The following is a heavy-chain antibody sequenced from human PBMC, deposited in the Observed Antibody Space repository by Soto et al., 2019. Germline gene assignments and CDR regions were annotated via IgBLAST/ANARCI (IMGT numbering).Heavy chain of an antibody. J-gene: IGHJ4*02. CDR2: IIHLLDTT. Sequence: QVQLVQSGAEVKKPGSSVKVSCKTSGGTFSNDIITWVRQAPGQGLEWMGRIIHLLDTTNYAQKFQGRVTIIADKSTGTAYMELNSLRSEDTAVYYCVRDSPIGSTFSGYDGINYWGQGTLVTVSS. CDR3: VRDSPIGSTFSGYDGINY. CDR1: GGTFSNDI. D-gene: IGHD5-12*01. V-gene: IGHV1-69*08.